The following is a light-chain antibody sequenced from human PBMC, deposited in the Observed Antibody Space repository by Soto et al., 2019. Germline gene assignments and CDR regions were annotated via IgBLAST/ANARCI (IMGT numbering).Light chain of an antibody. Sequence: QSALTQPRSVSGSPGQSVTISCTGTSSDVGDYDYVSWYQQYPGKAPKLMIYDVSNRPSGVPDRFSGSKSGNTASLTISGLQADDEADYYCCSYAGSYTRVFGGGTKLTVL. J-gene: IGLJ2*01. V-gene: IGLV2-11*01. CDR1: SSDVGDYDY. CDR3: CSYAGSYTRV. CDR2: DVS.